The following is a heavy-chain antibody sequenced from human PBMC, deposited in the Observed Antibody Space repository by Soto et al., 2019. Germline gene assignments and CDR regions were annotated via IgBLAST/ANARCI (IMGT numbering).Heavy chain of an antibody. Sequence: PGESLKISCKGSGYSFTSYWIGWVRQMPGKGLEWMGIIYPGDSDTRYSPSFQGQVTISADKSISTAYLQWSSLKASDTAMYYCARLPARGYCSSTSCYDHYYYYGMDVWGQGTTVTVSS. D-gene: IGHD2-2*03. CDR1: GYSFTSYW. V-gene: IGHV5-51*01. CDR2: IYPGDSDT. J-gene: IGHJ6*02. CDR3: ARLPARGYCSSTSCYDHYYYYGMDV.